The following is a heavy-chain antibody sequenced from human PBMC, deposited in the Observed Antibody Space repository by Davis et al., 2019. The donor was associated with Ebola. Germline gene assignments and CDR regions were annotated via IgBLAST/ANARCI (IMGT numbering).Heavy chain of an antibody. Sequence: SETLSLTCAVYGGSFSDYFWSWIRRSPGKGLEWIGKISHGGVSDYNPSLRSRVTISVDTSRDQFSLKMNPVTAADTAVYYCARTAKTSVPDSGLGYTYFDPWSQGTLVTVSS. CDR1: GGSFSDYF. V-gene: IGHV4-34*01. CDR3: ARTAKTSVPDSGLGYTYFDP. CDR2: ISHGGVS. D-gene: IGHD1-1*01. J-gene: IGHJ5*02.